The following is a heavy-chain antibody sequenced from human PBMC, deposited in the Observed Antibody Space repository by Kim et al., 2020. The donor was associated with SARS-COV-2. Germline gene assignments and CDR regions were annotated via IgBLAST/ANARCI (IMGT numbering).Heavy chain of an antibody. CDR2: INSSSSYI. Sequence: GGSLRLSCAASGFTFSSNCMNWVRQAPGKGLEWVSSINSSSSYIYYADSMEGRFTTSSNNAKNSQYQQNNSRAAEETAEYYCARGRYCSSSSYF. D-gene: IGHD2-2*01. CDR3: ARGRYCSSSSYF. V-gene: IGHV3-21*01. CDR1: GFTFSSNC. J-gene: IGHJ4*03.